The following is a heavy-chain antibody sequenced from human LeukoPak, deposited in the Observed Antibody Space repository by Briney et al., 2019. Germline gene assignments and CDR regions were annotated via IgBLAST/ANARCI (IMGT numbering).Heavy chain of an antibody. Sequence: GESLKISCKGSGYSFTGYCIGWLRETPENSLEWMGIIYPGDSDTRYSPSLQGQVTITADKSMCTAYLQWSSLKASDSAMYYCARQAGYSRTYYDYWGQGTMVTVSS. J-gene: IGHJ4*02. CDR3: ARQAGYSRTYYDY. D-gene: IGHD1-26*01. CDR2: IYPGDSDT. CDR1: GYSFTGYC. V-gene: IGHV5-51*01.